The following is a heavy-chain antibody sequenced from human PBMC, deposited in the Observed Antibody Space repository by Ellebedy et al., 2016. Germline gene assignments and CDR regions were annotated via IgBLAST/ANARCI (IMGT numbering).Heavy chain of an antibody. CDR3: YYGHYSAS. Sequence: GESLKISXAASGIGFSDFFMSWVRRAPGKGLEWVATISAGGETTYFADSMRGRFTISRDNSRDTLYLQMNSLRAEDTAVYYCYYGHYSASWGQGTLVTVSS. CDR1: GIGFSDFF. V-gene: IGHV3-23*01. CDR2: ISAGGETT. J-gene: IGHJ4*02. D-gene: IGHD4-17*01.